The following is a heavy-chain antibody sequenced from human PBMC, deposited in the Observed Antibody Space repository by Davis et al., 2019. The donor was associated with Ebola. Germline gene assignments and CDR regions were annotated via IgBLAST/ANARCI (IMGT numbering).Heavy chain of an antibody. Sequence: AASVKVSCKASGYTFTSYYMHWVRQAPGQGLEWMGIINPSGGSTSYAQKYQGRVTMTRDTSTSTAYMELSSLRSEDTAVYYCGWGSGGSWGPYYYGMDVWGQGTTVTVSS. CDR3: GWGSGGSWGPYYYGMDV. D-gene: IGHD2-15*01. J-gene: IGHJ6*02. CDR1: GYTFTSYY. V-gene: IGHV1-46*01. CDR2: INPSGGST.